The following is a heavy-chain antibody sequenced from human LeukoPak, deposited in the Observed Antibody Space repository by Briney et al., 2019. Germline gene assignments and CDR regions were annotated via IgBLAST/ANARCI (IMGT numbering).Heavy chain of an antibody. V-gene: IGHV3-43*02. CDR1: GFTFDAYA. CDR3: ATWAFYHSLDV. CDR2: INKDGSAT. Sequence: QTGGSLGLSCEASGFTFDAYAMHWVRQAPGKGLEWVSLINKDGSATYYADSVKGRFTISRDNSKNSLYLQMNSLRSEDTALYYCATWAFYHSLDVWGQGTTVTDSS. D-gene: IGHD1-26*01. J-gene: IGHJ6*02.